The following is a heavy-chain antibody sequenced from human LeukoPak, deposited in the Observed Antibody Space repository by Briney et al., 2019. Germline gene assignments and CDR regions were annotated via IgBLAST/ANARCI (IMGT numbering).Heavy chain of an antibody. CDR2: ISSSGSTI. J-gene: IGHJ4*02. CDR3: TRNAAAADY. D-gene: IGHD6-13*01. Sequence: GGSLRLSCAASGFTFSSYEMNWVRQAPGKGLEWVSYISSSGSTIYYADSVKGRFTISRDNAKNSLYPQMNSLRAEDTAVYYCTRNAAAADYWGQGTLVTVSS. CDR1: GFTFSSYE. V-gene: IGHV3-48*03.